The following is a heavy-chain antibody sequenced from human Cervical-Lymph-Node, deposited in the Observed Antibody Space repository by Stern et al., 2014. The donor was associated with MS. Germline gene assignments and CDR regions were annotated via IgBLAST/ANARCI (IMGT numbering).Heavy chain of an antibody. V-gene: IGHV3-30*18. CDR1: GFSFSCYG. D-gene: IGHD2-2*02. J-gene: IGHJ4*02. Sequence: QVQLVESGGGVVQPGKSLRLSCAASGFSFSCYGMHWVRQAPGKGLEWVAVISYDGTDNYYADSVEGRFTIARDNSKNTLYLQMNSLRPEDTAVYYCANAAALSCRSASCYKAFEHWGQGILVTVSS. CDR3: ANAAALSCRSASCYKAFEH. CDR2: ISYDGTDN.